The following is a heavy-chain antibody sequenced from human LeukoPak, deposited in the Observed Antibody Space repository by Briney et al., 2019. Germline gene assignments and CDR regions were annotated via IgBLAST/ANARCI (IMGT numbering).Heavy chain of an antibody. CDR3: TRQEEPTAQIDH. V-gene: IGHV3-73*01. CDR2: SRSKSNSYAT. J-gene: IGHJ4*02. Sequence: PGGSLRLSCAASGFSFSGSAMHWVRQASGKGLEWVGRSRSKSNSYATAYGASVKGRFTISRDESKNTAYLQMNSLKTEDTAVYYCTRQEEPTAQIDHWGQGTLVTVSS. D-gene: IGHD5-18*01. CDR1: GFSFSGSA.